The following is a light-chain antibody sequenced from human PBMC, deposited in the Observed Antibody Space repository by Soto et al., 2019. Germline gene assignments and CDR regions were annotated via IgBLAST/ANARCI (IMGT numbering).Light chain of an antibody. V-gene: IGKV3-20*01. CDR1: QGGFGNY. J-gene: IGKJ1*01. CDR3: HQYGRATWT. CDR2: AAS. Sequence: EIVLTQSPGTLSLSPGESATLSCRASQGGFGNYLAWYQQKPGQPPRLLIYAASKRAPGTPDRFTGSGSGTDFTLTINRLEPEDFATYSCHQYGRATWTVGQGTKVEIK.